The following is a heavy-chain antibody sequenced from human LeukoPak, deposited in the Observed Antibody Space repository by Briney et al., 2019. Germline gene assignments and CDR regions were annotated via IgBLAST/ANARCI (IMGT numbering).Heavy chain of an antibody. Sequence: ASVKVSCKASGYTFTSYGISWVRQAPGQGLEWMGWISAYNGNTNYAQKLQGRVTMTTDTSTSTAYMELSSLRSEDTAVYYCARGSADCSGGSCYNGGFFDYWGQGTLVTVSS. CDR3: ARGSADCSGGSCYNGGFFDY. CDR2: ISAYNGNT. D-gene: IGHD2-15*01. J-gene: IGHJ4*02. V-gene: IGHV1-18*01. CDR1: GYTFTSYG.